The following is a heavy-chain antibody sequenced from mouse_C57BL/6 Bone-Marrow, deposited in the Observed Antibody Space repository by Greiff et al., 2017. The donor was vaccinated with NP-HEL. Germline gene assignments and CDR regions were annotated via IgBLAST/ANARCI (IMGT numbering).Heavy chain of an antibody. D-gene: IGHD1-1*01. V-gene: IGHV3-6*01. CDR2: ISYDGSN. CDR1: GYSITSGYY. J-gene: IGHJ2*01. Sequence: EVKLMESGPGLVKPSQSLSLTCSVTGYSITSGYYWNWIRQFPGNKLEWMGYISYDGSNNYNPSLKNRISITRDTSKSQFFLKLNSVTTEDTATYYCARGGYYGSSYYFDYWGQGTTLTVSS. CDR3: ARGGYYGSSYYFDY.